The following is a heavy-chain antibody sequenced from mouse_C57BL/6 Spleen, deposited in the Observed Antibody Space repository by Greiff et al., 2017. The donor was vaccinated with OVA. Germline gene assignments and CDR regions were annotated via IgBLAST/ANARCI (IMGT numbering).Heavy chain of an antibody. CDR1: GYAFTNYL. D-gene: IGHD2-3*01. Sequence: QVQLQQSGAELVRPGTSVKVSCKASGYAFTNYLIEWVKQRPGQGLEWIGVINPGSGGTNYNEKFKGKATLTADKSSSTAYMQLSSLTSEDSAVYFCARGYDGPYAIDYWGQGTSVTVSS. CDR2: INPGSGGT. J-gene: IGHJ4*01. CDR3: ARGYDGPYAIDY. V-gene: IGHV1-54*01.